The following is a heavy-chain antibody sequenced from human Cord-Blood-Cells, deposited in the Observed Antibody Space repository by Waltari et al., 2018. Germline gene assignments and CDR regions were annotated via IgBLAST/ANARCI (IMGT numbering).Heavy chain of an antibody. CDR2: IYSGGRT. J-gene: IGHJ6*02. Sequence: EVQLVETGGGLIQPGGSLRLSCAASGFTVSSNYMSWVRQAPGKGLEWVSVIYSGGRTYYAYSVKGRFTISRDNAKNSLYLQMNSLRAEDTALYYCAKDSRGGATTYYYYGMDVWGQGTTVTVSS. D-gene: IGHD1-26*01. CDR1: GFTVSSNY. CDR3: AKDSRGGATTYYYYGMDV. V-gene: IGHV3-53*05.